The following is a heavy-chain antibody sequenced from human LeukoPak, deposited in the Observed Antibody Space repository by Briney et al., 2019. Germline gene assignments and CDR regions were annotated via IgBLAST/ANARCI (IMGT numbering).Heavy chain of an antibody. D-gene: IGHD2-15*01. V-gene: IGHV1-69*04. Sequence: SVKVSCKASGGTFSSYAISWVRQAPGQGLEWMGRIIPILGIANYAQKFQGRVTITADKSTSTAYMELSSLRSEDTAVYYCATPSGYGGSHYYYYGMDVWGQGTTVTVSS. CDR3: ATPSGYGGSHYYYYGMDV. J-gene: IGHJ6*02. CDR1: GGTFSSYA. CDR2: IIPILGIA.